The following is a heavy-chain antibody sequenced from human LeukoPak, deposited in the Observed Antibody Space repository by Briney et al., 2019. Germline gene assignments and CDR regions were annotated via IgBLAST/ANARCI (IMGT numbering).Heavy chain of an antibody. Sequence: GGSLRLSCAVSGFTFSSYAMIWVRQTPGEGLEWVSAISGSGGSTYYADSVKGRFTISRDNSKNTLYLQMNSLRAEDTAVYYWAKERYCSGGSCYSRGYFDYWGQGTLVTVS. CDR2: ISGSGGST. J-gene: IGHJ4*02. V-gene: IGHV3-23*01. CDR3: AKERYCSGGSCYSRGYFDY. D-gene: IGHD2-15*01. CDR1: GFTFSSYA.